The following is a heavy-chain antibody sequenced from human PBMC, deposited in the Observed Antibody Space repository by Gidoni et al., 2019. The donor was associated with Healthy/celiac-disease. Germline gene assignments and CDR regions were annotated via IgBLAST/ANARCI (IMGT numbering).Heavy chain of an antibody. J-gene: IGHJ5*02. D-gene: IGHD6-13*01. CDR3: AHSAAAGYSDWFDP. Sequence: QTTLKASGPPPVTHTQTLTLTCTLPGLPLSTRGVAGGRIRQPPGKALEWLALIYWDVDKRYSPSPKSRLTISKDTSTVLMVLTLPNMDPVDTAPYYCAHSAAAGYSDWFDPWGQGTLVTVSS. CDR1: GLPLSTRGVA. CDR2: IYWDVDK. V-gene: IGHV2-5*02.